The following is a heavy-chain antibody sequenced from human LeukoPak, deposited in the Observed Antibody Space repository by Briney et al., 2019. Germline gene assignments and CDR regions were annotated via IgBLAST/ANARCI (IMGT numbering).Heavy chain of an antibody. D-gene: IGHD3-10*01. CDR1: GFTVSSNY. CDR3: AKGRRTLWFGDNWFDP. CDR2: IYSGGST. J-gene: IGHJ5*02. Sequence: GGSLRLSCAASGFTVSSNYMSWVRQAPGKGLEWVSVIYSGGSTYYADSVKGRFTISRDNSKNTLYLQMNSLRAEDTAVYYCAKGRRTLWFGDNWFDPWGQGTLVTVSS. V-gene: IGHV3-53*01.